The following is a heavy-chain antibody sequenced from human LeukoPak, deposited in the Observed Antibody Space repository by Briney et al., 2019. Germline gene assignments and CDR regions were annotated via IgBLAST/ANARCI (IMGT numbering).Heavy chain of an antibody. CDR1: GASISSGDYY. Sequence: SETLSLTCTVSGASISSGDYYWGWIRQSPGKGLEWIGTIYYSGSTNYNPSLKSRVAISVDTSENQFSLRLSSVTATDTAVYYCVRRGQRLNPGLYYFDYWGQGTLVTVSS. CDR2: IYYSGST. CDR3: VRRGQRLNPGLYYFDY. J-gene: IGHJ4*02. D-gene: IGHD6-25*01. V-gene: IGHV4-39*01.